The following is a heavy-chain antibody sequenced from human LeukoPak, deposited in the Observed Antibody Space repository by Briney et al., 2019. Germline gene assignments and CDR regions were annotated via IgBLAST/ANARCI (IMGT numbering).Heavy chain of an antibody. D-gene: IGHD2-21*02. CDR1: GYSISSGY. CDR2: IYHSGTT. J-gene: IGHJ5*02. V-gene: IGHV4-38-2*02. CDR3: ARDPAMTFNWFDP. Sequence: PSETLSLTCGVSGYSISSGYWAWIRQPPGKGLEWIASIYHSGTTYSNPSLQSRATLSVDTSRNQFSLKLSAVTAADTAVYYCARDPAMTFNWFDPWGQGTLVIVSS.